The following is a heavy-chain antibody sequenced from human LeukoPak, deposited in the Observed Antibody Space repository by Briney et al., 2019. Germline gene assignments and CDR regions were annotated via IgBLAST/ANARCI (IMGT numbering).Heavy chain of an antibody. CDR2: ISSSGST. V-gene: IGHV4-59*01. J-gene: IGHJ6*02. CDR3: ARDMLEYCSRTTCYFYGMDV. D-gene: IGHD2-2*01. Sequence: SETLSLTCAVYGGSFSGYYWSWIRQPPGKGLEWIGYISSSGSTNYNPSLKSRVTISVDTSNNQFSLKLRSVTAADTAVYYCARDMLEYCSRTTCYFYGMDVWGQGTTVTVSS. CDR1: GGSFSGYY.